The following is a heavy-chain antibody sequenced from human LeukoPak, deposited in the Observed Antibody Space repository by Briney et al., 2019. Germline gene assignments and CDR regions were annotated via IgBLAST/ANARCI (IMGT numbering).Heavy chain of an antibody. V-gene: IGHV3-74*01. Sequence: GGSLRLSCAASGFTFRTSWMFCVRQAPGKGLVWVSRINTDGSNTVNSDSVKRRFTISRDNAKNTLYLQMTSLRAEDTAVYYCVRGGYDSSGTYIATFDFWGQGTLVTVSS. CDR1: GFTFRTSW. D-gene: IGHD3-22*01. CDR3: VRGGYDSSGTYIATFDF. J-gene: IGHJ5*01. CDR2: INTDGSNT.